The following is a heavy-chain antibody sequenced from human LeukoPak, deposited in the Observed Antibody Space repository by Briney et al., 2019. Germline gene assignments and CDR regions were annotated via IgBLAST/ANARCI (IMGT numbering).Heavy chain of an antibody. CDR3: ARVRPGYYYMDV. V-gene: IGHV3-74*01. CDR1: GFTFSSFW. CDR2: INIDGSGT. Sequence: GGSLRLSCAASGFTFSSFWMHWFRKAPGKGRVWVSRINIDGSGTTYADSVKGRFTISRDNAKNTLYLQMNSLRVEDTAVYYCARVRPGYYYMDVWGKGTTVTVSS. J-gene: IGHJ6*03. D-gene: IGHD7-27*01.